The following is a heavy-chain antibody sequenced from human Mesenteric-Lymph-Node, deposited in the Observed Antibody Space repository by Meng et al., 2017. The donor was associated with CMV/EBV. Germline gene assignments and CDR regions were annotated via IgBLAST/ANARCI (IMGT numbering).Heavy chain of an antibody. J-gene: IGHJ4*02. V-gene: IGHV4-59*01. CDR2: IYYSGST. D-gene: IGHD4-17*01. CDR3: ARSPRFSDGDGGAYYFDY. CDR1: GGSISSYY. Sequence: GSLRLSCTVSGGSISSYYWSWIRQPPGKGLEWIGYIYYSGSTNYNPSLKSRVTISVDTSKNQFSLKLSSVTAADTAVYYCARSPRFSDGDGGAYYFDYWGQGTLVTVSS.